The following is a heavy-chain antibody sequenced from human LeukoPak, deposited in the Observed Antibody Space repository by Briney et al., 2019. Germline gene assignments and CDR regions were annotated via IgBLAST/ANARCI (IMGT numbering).Heavy chain of an antibody. V-gene: IGHV4-34*01. Sequence: PSETLSLTCAVYGGSFSGYYWSWIRQPPGKGLEWIGEISHSGSTNYNPSLKSRVTISVDTSKNQFSLKLSSVTAADTAVYYCARGPTKYYYDSSGYALGFDYWGQGTLVTVSS. CDR3: ARGPTKYYYDSSGYALGFDY. CDR1: GGSFSGYY. D-gene: IGHD3-22*01. CDR2: ISHSGST. J-gene: IGHJ4*02.